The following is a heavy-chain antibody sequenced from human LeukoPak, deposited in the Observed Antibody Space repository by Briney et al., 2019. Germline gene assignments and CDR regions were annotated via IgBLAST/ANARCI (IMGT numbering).Heavy chain of an antibody. V-gene: IGHV1-3*01. J-gene: IGHJ4*02. Sequence: ASVKVSCKASGYTFTSYAMHWVRQAPGQRLEWMGWINAGNGNTKYSQKFQGRVTITRDTSASTAYMELSSLRSEDTAVYYCAREGSRDGYNFFDYWGQGTLVTVSS. CDR2: INAGNGNT. D-gene: IGHD5-24*01. CDR1: GYTFTSYA. CDR3: AREGSRDGYNFFDY.